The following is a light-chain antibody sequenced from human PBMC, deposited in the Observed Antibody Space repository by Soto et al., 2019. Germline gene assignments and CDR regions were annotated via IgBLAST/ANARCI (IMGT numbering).Light chain of an antibody. Sequence: QSVLTQPRSVSGSPGQSVTISCTGTSSDVGVYNYVSWYQQHPGKAPKLMIYDVTKRPSGVPDRFSGSKSANTASLTISGLQVEDEADYYCCSYAGSYTFVFGTGTKVTVL. J-gene: IGLJ1*01. CDR2: DVT. CDR1: SSDVGVYNY. V-gene: IGLV2-11*01. CDR3: CSYAGSYTFV.